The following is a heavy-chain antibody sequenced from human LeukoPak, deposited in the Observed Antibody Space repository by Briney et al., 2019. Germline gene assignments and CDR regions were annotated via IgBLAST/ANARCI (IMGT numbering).Heavy chain of an antibody. CDR1: GFTFSSYW. J-gene: IGHJ4*02. CDR2: IKQDGSEK. CDR3: ARDKVRAVAGPIFDY. V-gene: IGHV3-7*01. D-gene: IGHD6-19*01. Sequence: GGSLRLSCAASGFTFSSYWMSWVRQAPGKGLEWVANIKQDGSEKYYVDSVKGRFTISRDNAKNSLYLQMNSLRAEDTAVYYCARDKVRAVAGPIFDYWGQGTLVTVSS.